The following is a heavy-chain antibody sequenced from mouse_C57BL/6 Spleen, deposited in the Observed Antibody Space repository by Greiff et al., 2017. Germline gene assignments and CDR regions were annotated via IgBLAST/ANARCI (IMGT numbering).Heavy chain of an antibody. CDR3: TRLPDGYWYFDV. CDR1: GFTFSSYA. Sequence: EVQLQESGEGLVKPGGSLKLSCAASGFTFSSYAMSWVRQTPEKRLEWVAYISSGGDYIYYADTVKGRFTISRDNARNTLYLQMSSLKSEDTAMYYCTRLPDGYWYFDVWGTGTTVTVSS. CDR2: ISSGGDYI. D-gene: IGHD2-3*01. J-gene: IGHJ1*03. V-gene: IGHV5-9-1*02.